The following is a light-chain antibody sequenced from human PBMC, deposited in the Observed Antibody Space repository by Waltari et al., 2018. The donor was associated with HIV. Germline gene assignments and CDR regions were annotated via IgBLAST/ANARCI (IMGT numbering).Light chain of an antibody. J-gene: IGLJ3*02. Sequence: QSVLTQPASVSGSPGQSITISCTGTSSDVGGYNYVSWYQQHPGKAPKLVIFDVSKRPSGVSNRFSGSKSANTASLTISGLRAEDEADYFCSSYTSSSTWLFGGGTKVTVL. V-gene: IGLV2-14*03. CDR1: SSDVGGYNY. CDR2: DVS. CDR3: SSYTSSSTWL.